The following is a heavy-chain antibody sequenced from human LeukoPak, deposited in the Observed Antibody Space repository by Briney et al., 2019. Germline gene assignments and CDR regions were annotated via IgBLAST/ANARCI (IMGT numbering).Heavy chain of an antibody. V-gene: IGHV1-69*04. Sequence: ASVKVSCKASGYTFTSYGISWVRQAPGQGLEWMGRIIPILGIANYAQKFQGRVTITADKSTSTAYMELSSLRSEDTAVYYCARSPSSDGYNEYFDYWGQGTLVTVSS. D-gene: IGHD5-24*01. CDR1: GYTFTSYG. CDR3: ARSPSSDGYNEYFDY. J-gene: IGHJ4*02. CDR2: IIPILGIA.